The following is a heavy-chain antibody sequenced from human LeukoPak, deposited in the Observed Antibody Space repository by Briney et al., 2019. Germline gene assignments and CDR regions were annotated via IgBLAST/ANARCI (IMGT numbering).Heavy chain of an antibody. CDR3: ARAVRGGADTY. J-gene: IGHJ4*02. CDR2: INQAGSVQ. V-gene: IGHV3-7*04. CDR1: EFTFSAYA. D-gene: IGHD3-10*02. Sequence: PGRSLRLSCAASEFTFSAYAMNWVRQAPGKGPEWLANINQAGSVQNYVDSVRGRFTISRDNAKNSLFLQMNSLRAEDTAVYYCARAVRGGADTYWGQGTLVAVSS.